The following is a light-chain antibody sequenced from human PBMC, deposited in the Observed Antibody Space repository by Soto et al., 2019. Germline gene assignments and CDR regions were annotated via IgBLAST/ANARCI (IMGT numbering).Light chain of an antibody. Sequence: SYELTQPPSVSVSPGQTASITCSGDKLGDKYACWYQQKPGQSPVLVIYQDSKRPSGITERFSGSNSGNTATLTISGTQAMDEADYYCQAWDSSTAISFGTGTKLTVL. J-gene: IGLJ1*01. CDR3: QAWDSSTAIS. V-gene: IGLV3-1*01. CDR1: KLGDKY. CDR2: QDS.